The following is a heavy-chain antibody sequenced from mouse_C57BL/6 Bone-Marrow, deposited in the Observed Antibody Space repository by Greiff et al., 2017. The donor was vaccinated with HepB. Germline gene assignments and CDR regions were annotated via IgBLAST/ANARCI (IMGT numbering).Heavy chain of an antibody. J-gene: IGHJ3*01. V-gene: IGHV1-50*01. D-gene: IGHD2-3*01. Sequence: QVQLQQPGAELVKPGASVKLSCKASGYTFTSYWMQWVKQRPGQGLEWIGEIDPSDSYTNYNQKFKGKATLTVDTSSSTAYMQLSSLTSEDSAVYYCARSRWLLLFAYWGQGTLVTVSA. CDR2: IDPSDSYT. CDR1: GYTFTSYW. CDR3: ARSRWLLLFAY.